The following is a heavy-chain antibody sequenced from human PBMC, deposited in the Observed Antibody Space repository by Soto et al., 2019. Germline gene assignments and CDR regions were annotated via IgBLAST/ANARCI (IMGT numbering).Heavy chain of an antibody. J-gene: IGHJ2*01. CDR2: IYYSGRT. D-gene: IGHD2-2*01. Sequence: PLETLSLTYTVSGGYISSYYWSWIRQTPGKGLEWIGYIYYSGRTKYNPSLKSRVTISTDTSKNQFSLRLSSVTAADTAVYYCARVATCSGTNCYEFFWYFDLWGRGTLVTVSS. V-gene: IGHV4-59*01. CDR3: ARVATCSGTNCYEFFWYFDL. CDR1: GGYISSYY.